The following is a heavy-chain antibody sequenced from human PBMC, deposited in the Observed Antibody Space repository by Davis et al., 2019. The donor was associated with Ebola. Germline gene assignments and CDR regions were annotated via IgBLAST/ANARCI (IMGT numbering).Heavy chain of an antibody. CDR3: TRAGNDNDY. Sequence: GESLKISCSASGFTFSSYAMHWVRQASGKGLEWVGRIRSKANSYATAYAASVKGRFTISRDDSKNTAYLQMNSLKTEDTAVYYCTRAGNDNDYWGQGTLVTVSS. CDR2: IRSKANSYAT. V-gene: IGHV3-73*01. CDR1: GFTFSSYA. J-gene: IGHJ4*02. D-gene: IGHD1-1*01.